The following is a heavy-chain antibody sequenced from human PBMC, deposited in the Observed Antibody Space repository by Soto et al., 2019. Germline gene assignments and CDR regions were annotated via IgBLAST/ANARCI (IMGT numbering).Heavy chain of an antibody. CDR1: GGSIYRSGYY. V-gene: IGHV4-39*07. CDR2: IDYNGVT. Sequence: SETLSLTCTVSGGSIYRSGYYWGWIRQPPGRGLEWIGNIDYNGVTYSNPSLKSRVTISVDTSKNQFSLKLSSVTAADTAVYYCALSLLWYSSSPNDYGMDVWGQGTTVTVSS. CDR3: ALSLLWYSSSPNDYGMDV. D-gene: IGHD6-13*01. J-gene: IGHJ6*02.